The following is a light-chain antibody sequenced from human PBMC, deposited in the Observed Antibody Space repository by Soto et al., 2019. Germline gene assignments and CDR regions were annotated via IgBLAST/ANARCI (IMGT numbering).Light chain of an antibody. Sequence: EIVLTQSPGTLSLSPGERATLSCRDSQSVSSSYLAWYQQKPGQAPRLLIYGASSRATGIPDRFSGSGSGTDFTLTISRLEPEDFAVYYCQRYGSSPWTFGQGTKV. J-gene: IGKJ1*01. V-gene: IGKV3-20*01. CDR3: QRYGSSPWT. CDR1: QSVSSSY. CDR2: GAS.